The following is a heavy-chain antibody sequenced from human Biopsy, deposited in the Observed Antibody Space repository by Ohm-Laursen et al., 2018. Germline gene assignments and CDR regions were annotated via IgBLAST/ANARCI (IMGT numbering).Heavy chain of an antibody. D-gene: IGHD6-19*01. CDR1: GYSFTSYY. CDR3: ARNTGWYGDLYYFDY. J-gene: IGHJ4*02. CDR2: INPSGSTT. Sequence: GASVKVSCKVSGYSFTSYYMHWVRQAPGQGLEWMGMINPSGSTTSYPQIFQGRVTMTRDTSKSTVYMELSSLRSADTAGYFCARNTGWYGDLYYFDYWGQGTLVTVSS. V-gene: IGHV1-46*01.